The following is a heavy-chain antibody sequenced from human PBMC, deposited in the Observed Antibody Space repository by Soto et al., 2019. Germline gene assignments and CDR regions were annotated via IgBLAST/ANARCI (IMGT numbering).Heavy chain of an antibody. Sequence: GGSLRLSCPASGFTFSSYDMHWVRQATGKGLEWVSAIGTAGDTYYPSSVKGRFTISRENAKNSLYLQMNSLRAGDTAVYYCARAEGLGYMVVWGKGTTVTVSS. D-gene: IGHD3-9*01. CDR2: IGTAGDT. V-gene: IGHV3-13*01. CDR1: GFTFSSYD. CDR3: ARAEGLGYMVV. J-gene: IGHJ6*03.